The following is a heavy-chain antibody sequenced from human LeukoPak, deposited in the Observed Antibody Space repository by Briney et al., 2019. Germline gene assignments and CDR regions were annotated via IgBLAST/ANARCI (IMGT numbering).Heavy chain of an antibody. CDR3: ARGPRYCSGGSCYSDY. Sequence: GESLQISCKGSGYSFTSYWIGWVRQLPGKGLEWMGIIYPGDSDTRYSPSFQGQVTISADKSISTAYLQWSSLKASDTAMYYCARGPRYCSGGSCYSDYWGQGTLVTVSS. V-gene: IGHV5-51*01. D-gene: IGHD2-15*01. J-gene: IGHJ4*02. CDR2: IYPGDSDT. CDR1: GYSFTSYW.